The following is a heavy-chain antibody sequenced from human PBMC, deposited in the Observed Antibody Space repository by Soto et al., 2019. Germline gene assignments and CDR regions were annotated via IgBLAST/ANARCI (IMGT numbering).Heavy chain of an antibody. D-gene: IGHD2-15*01. V-gene: IGHV4-31*03. CDR3: ARDIVVVGNFEY. J-gene: IGHJ4*02. Sequence: QVQLQESGPGLVKPSQTLSLTCTVSGGSISSGGYYCSWIRPHHWKGLEWIGYIYYSGSTYYNPSLQRRVTISVDTSKNQFSLKLSSVTAADTALYYCARDIVVVGNFEYWGQGTLVTFSS. CDR1: GGSISSGGYY. CDR2: IYYSGST.